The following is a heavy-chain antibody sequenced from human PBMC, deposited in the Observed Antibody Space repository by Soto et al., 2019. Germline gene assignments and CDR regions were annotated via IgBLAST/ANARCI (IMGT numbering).Heavy chain of an antibody. CDR1: GFTFSGYG. V-gene: IGHV3-30*18. CDR3: AKDGPYYCSGSYYNLYHDMDF. CDR2: ISSDGDNE. J-gene: IGHJ6*03. D-gene: IGHD3-10*01. Sequence: QEQLVESGGGVVQPGRSLRLSCAASGFTFSGYGMHWVRQAPGKGLEWVAMISSDGDNEYYADSVRGRFTISRDNSKNTLHLQMNSLRTEDTAVYYCAKDGPYYCSGSYYNLYHDMDFWGKGTTVTVSS.